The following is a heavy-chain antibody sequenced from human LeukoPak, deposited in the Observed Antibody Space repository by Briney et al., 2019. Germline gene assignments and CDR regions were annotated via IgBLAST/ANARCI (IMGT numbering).Heavy chain of an antibody. CDR2: ISYTVTS. V-gene: IGHV4-59*01. CDR3: ARVGDWNDLVY. J-gene: IGHJ4*02. CDR1: GGSFSGYY. Sequence: SETLSLTWADYGGSFSGYYWGWVRQPPGKGLEWIGYISYTVTSNYNPSLKSRVTISVDTSKNQFSLKLSSVTAADTAVYYCARVGDWNDLVYWVQGTLVTVSS. D-gene: IGHD1-1*01.